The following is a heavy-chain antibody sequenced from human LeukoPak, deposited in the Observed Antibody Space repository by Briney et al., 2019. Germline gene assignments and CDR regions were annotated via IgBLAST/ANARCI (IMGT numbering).Heavy chain of an antibody. D-gene: IGHD3-10*01. CDR1: GFTFSSYG. J-gene: IGHJ4*02. Sequence: PGGSLRLSCAASGFTFSSYGMHWVRQAPGKGLEWVAFIRNDGSNKYYADSVKGRFTISRDNSKNTLYLQVNSLRAEDTAVYYCAKDYQRAYYYGSRFDYWGQGSLVTVSS. CDR2: IRNDGSNK. V-gene: IGHV3-30*02. CDR3: AKDYQRAYYYGSRFDY.